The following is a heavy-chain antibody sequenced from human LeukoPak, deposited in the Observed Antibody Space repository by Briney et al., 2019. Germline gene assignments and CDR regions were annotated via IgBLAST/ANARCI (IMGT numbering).Heavy chain of an antibody. CDR2: MYTGVST. CDR3: ASGYYDTSGYSLFEL. J-gene: IGHJ4*02. V-gene: IGHV4-4*07. CDR1: GGSISSYY. Sequence: SETLSLTCTVSGGSISSYYWSWIRQPAGKGLEWIGRMYTGVSTNYNPSLKSRGTMSVDTSKNQFSLKLSSVTAADTAVYYCASGYYDTSGYSLFELWGQGTLITVSS. D-gene: IGHD3-22*01.